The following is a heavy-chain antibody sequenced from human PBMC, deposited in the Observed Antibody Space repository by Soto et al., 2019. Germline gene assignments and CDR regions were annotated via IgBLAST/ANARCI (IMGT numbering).Heavy chain of an antibody. CDR1: GFTFSSYA. V-gene: IGHV3-23*01. J-gene: IGHJ4*02. CDR3: AKGGGGGVIAAPGGYFDY. Sequence: EVQLLESGGGLVQPGGSLRLSCAASGFTFSSYAMSWVRQAPGKGLEWVSAISDSGSIGYADSVKGRFTISRDNAKNSLYLQMNSLRAEDTALYYCAKGGGGGVIAAPGGYFDYWGQGTLVTVSS. D-gene: IGHD6-6*01. CDR2: ISDSGSI.